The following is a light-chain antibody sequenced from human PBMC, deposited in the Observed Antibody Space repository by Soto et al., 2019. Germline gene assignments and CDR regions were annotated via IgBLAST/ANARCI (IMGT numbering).Light chain of an antibody. Sequence: DIKMTQSPSSLSESVGDRVTITCQASQDISNYLNWYQQKPGKAPKLLIYDASNLETGVPSRFSGSGSGTDFTFTISSLQPEDIATYYCQQYDNLLLTFGGGTKVEIK. J-gene: IGKJ4*01. CDR3: QQYDNLLLT. CDR2: DAS. V-gene: IGKV1-33*01. CDR1: QDISNY.